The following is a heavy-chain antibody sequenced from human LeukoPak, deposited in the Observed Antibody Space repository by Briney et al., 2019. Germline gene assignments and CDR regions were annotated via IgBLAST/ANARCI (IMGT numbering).Heavy chain of an antibody. CDR2: INPNSGGT. CDR1: GYTFTGYY. V-gene: IGHV1-2*02. CDR3: ARDGAEHQDILTGYYNYYMDV. D-gene: IGHD3-9*01. J-gene: IGHJ6*03. Sequence: ASVKVSCKASGYTFTGYYMHWVRQAPGQGLEWMGWINPNSGGTNYAQKLQGRVTMTTDTSTSTAYMELRSLRSDDTAVYYCARDGAEHQDILTGYYNYYMDVWGKGTTVTVSS.